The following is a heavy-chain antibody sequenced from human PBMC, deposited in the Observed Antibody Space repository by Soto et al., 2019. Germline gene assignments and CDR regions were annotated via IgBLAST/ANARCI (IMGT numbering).Heavy chain of an antibody. V-gene: IGHV3-48*01. CDR2: ISSSSSTI. J-gene: IGHJ3*02. CDR3: ARATVVVPAATNYAFDI. D-gene: IGHD2-2*01. CDR1: GFTFSSYS. Sequence: EVQLVESGGGLVQPGGSLRLSCAASGFTFSSYSMNWVRQAPGKGLEWVSYISSSSSTIYYADSVKGRFTISRDNAKNSLYLQMNSLRAEDTAVYYCARATVVVPAATNYAFDIWGQETMVTVSS.